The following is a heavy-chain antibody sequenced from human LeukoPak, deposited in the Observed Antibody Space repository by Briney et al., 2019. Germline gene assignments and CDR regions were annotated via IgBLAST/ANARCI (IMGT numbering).Heavy chain of an antibody. CDR2: ISFSGRST. Sequence: GGSLRLSCAVSGFTFSDYAMSWVHQAPGKGLEWVLGISFSGRSTNYADSVKGRFIISRDNSNNTLYLQMNSLRAEDTAVYYCAKDREKAVGATIFDHWGQGTLVTVSS. V-gene: IGHV3-23*01. CDR1: GFTFSDYA. CDR3: AKDREKAVGATIFDH. J-gene: IGHJ4*02. D-gene: IGHD1-26*01.